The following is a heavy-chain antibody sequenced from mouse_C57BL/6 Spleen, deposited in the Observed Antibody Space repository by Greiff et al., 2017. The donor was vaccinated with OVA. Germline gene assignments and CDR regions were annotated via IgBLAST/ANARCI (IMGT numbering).Heavy chain of an antibody. CDR3: AREGLLRLAMDY. CDR2: IYPRDGST. CDR1: GYTFTDHT. J-gene: IGHJ4*01. V-gene: IGHV1-78*01. Sequence: QVQLQQSDAELVKPGASVKISCKVSGYTFTDHTIHWMKQRPEQGLEWIGYIYPRDGSTKYTEKFKGKATLTADKSSSTAYLQLNIRTSEDSAVYFCAREGLLRLAMDYWGQGTSVTVSA. D-gene: IGHD2-3*01.